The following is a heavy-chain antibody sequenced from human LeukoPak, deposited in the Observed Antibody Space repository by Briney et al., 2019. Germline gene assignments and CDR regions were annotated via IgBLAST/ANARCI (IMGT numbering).Heavy chain of an antibody. Sequence: SETLSLTCAVYGGSFSGYYWSWIRQPPGKGLEWIGEINHSGSTNYNPSLKSRVTISPNKSKNQFSLTLTSVTAADTAVYFCARAPLSGTYYTDAFDIWGQGTMVTVSS. CDR3: ARAPLSGTYYTDAFDI. CDR2: INHSGST. CDR1: GGSFSGYY. V-gene: IGHV4-34*01. D-gene: IGHD1-26*01. J-gene: IGHJ3*02.